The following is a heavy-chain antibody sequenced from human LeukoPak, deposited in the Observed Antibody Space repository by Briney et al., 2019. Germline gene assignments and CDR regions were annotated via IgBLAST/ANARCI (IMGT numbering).Heavy chain of an antibody. Sequence: GGSLRLSCATSGFTFSNYAVSWVRQAPGKGLEWVSSISGSGGTTYYADSVKGRFTISRDNSKNTLYLQMNSLKASDTAMYYCARQAPYDFWSGEIWYYFDYWGQGTLVTVSS. CDR2: ISGSGGTT. D-gene: IGHD3-3*01. CDR1: GFTFSNYA. CDR3: ARQAPYDFWSGEIWYYFDY. V-gene: IGHV3-23*01. J-gene: IGHJ4*02.